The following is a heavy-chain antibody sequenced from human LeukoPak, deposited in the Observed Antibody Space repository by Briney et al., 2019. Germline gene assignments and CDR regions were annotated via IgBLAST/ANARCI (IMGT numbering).Heavy chain of an antibody. J-gene: IGHJ3*02. Sequence: SETLSLTCTVSGGSISSSSYYWGWIRQSPGKGLEWIGSIYYSGSTYYNPSLKSRVTISVDTSKNQFSLKLSSVTAADTAVYYCARDKGFYDIWGQGTMVTVSS. CDR2: IYYSGST. D-gene: IGHD2/OR15-2a*01. CDR1: GGSISSSSYY. CDR3: ARDKGFYDI. V-gene: IGHV4-39*07.